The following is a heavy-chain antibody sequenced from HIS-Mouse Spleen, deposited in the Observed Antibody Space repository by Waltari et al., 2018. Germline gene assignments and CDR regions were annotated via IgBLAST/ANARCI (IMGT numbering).Heavy chain of an antibody. CDR3: ARGRFHSWNDAFDI. CDR2: INHSGST. CDR1: GGSFGGYS. D-gene: IGHD1-1*01. V-gene: IGHV4-34*01. J-gene: IGHJ3*02. Sequence: QVQLQQWGAGLLKPSETLSLTCAVYGGSFGGYSWSCIRQPPGKGLEWSGEINHSGSTNYNPSLKSRVTISVDTSKNQFSLKLSSVTAADTAVYYCARGRFHSWNDAFDIWGQGTMVTVSS.